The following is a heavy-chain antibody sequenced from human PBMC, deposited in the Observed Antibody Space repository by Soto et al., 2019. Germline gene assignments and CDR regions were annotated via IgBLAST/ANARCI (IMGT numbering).Heavy chain of an antibody. V-gene: IGHV3-15*07. CDR2: IKSKTDGGTT. D-gene: IGHD3-3*01. CDR1: GFTFSNAW. Sequence: EVQLVESGGGLVKPGGSLRLSCAASGFTFSNAWMNWVRQAPGKGLEWVGRIKSKTDGGTTDYAASVKGRFTISRDDSKNTLYLQMNSLKTEDTAVYYCTTTYYDFWSGYYFYAFDIWGQGTMVTVSS. J-gene: IGHJ3*02. CDR3: TTTYYDFWSGYYFYAFDI.